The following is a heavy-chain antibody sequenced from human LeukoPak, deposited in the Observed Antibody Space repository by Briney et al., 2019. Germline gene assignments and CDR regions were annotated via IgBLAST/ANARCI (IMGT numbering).Heavy chain of an antibody. CDR1: GFTFHDYD. J-gene: IGHJ4*02. D-gene: IGHD3-10*01. Sequence: GGSLRLSCAASGFTFHDYDMSWVRQSPGKGLEWVSGINWNGDRTGYADSVKGRFTVSRDNAKKSLYLQMNSLRAEDTALYYCARRDYYGSGSPDFWGQGTLVTVSS. CDR3: ARRDYYGSGSPDF. CDR2: INWNGDRT. V-gene: IGHV3-20*04.